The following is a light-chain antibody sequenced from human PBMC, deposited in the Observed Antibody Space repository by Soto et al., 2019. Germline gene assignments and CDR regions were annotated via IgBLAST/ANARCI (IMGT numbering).Light chain of an antibody. J-gene: IGLJ1*01. CDR3: SSYTSSSLYV. CDR2: DVS. V-gene: IGLV2-14*01. Sequence: SVRTQPASVSGSPGQSITISCTGTSSDVGGYNYVSWYQQLPGKAPKLMIYDVSDRPSGVSNRFSGSKSGNTASLTISGLQAEDEADYYCSSYTSSSLYVFGTGTKVTVL. CDR1: SSDVGGYNY.